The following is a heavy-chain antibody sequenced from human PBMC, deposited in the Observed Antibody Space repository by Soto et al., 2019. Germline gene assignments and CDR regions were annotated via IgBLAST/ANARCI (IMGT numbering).Heavy chain of an antibody. CDR2: IHYSGST. Sequence: SETLSLTCTVSGGSISSYYWSWIRQPPGKGLEWIGYIHYSGSTNYNPSLKSRVTISVDTSKNQFSLKLSSVTAADTAVYYCARGGGITIFGVATDAFDIWGQGTMVTVSS. J-gene: IGHJ3*02. CDR3: ARGGGITIFGVATDAFDI. CDR1: GGSISSYY. D-gene: IGHD3-3*01. V-gene: IGHV4-59*01.